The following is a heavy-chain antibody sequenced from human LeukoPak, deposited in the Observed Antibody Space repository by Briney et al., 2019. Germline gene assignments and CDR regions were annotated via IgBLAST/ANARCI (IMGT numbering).Heavy chain of an antibody. D-gene: IGHD2-2*01. Sequence: VASVKVSCKASGYTFTGYYMHWVRQAPGQGLEGMGIINPSGGSTSYAQKFQGRVTMTRDMSTSTVYMELSSLRSEDTAVYYCARASSPVDAFDIWGQGTMVTVSS. CDR2: INPSGGST. CDR3: ARASSPVDAFDI. J-gene: IGHJ3*02. CDR1: GYTFTGYY. V-gene: IGHV1-46*01.